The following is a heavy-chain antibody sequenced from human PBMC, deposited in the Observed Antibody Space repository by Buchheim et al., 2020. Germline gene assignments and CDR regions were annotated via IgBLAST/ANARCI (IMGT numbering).Heavy chain of an antibody. CDR2: IIPILGIA. CDR1: GGTFSSYA. J-gene: IGHJ6*02. V-gene: IGHV1-69*04. Sequence: QVQLVQSGAEVKKPGSSVKVSCKAPGGTFSSYAISWVRQAPGQGLEWMGRIIPILGIANYAQKFQGRVTITADKSTSTAYMELSSLRSEDTAVYYCARDSRPVYDFWSGNYYYGMDVWGQGTT. CDR3: ARDSRPVYDFWSGNYYYGMDV. D-gene: IGHD3-3*01.